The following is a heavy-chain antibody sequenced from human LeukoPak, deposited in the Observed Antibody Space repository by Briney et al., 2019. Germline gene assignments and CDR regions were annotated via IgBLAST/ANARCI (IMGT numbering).Heavy chain of an antibody. CDR1: GFTFSSYA. V-gene: IGHV3-30*01. CDR2: ISYDGSNK. J-gene: IGHJ4*02. CDR3: ARRGSGYYFDY. D-gene: IGHD3-10*01. Sequence: GRSLRLSCAASGFTFSSYAMHWVRQAPGKGLEWVAVISYDGSNKYYADSVKGRFTISRDNSKNTLYLQMNSLRSDDTAVYYCARRGSGYYFDYWGQGTLVTVSS.